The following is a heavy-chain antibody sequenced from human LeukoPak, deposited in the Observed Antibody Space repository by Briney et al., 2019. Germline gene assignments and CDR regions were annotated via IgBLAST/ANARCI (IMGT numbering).Heavy chain of an antibody. J-gene: IGHJ6*02. CDR1: GFSFGGSW. Sequence: GGSLRLSCAASGFSFGGSWMHWVRQAPGKGLVWVSRIRSDGSTLYADSVRGRFTISRDNAKNTLYLQMNSLRAEDTAVYYCARDNYYTMDVWGQGTTVTVSS. CDR3: ARDNYYTMDV. V-gene: IGHV3-74*01. CDR2: IRSDGST.